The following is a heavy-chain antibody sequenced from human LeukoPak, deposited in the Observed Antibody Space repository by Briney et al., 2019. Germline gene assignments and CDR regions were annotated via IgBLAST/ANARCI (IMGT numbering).Heavy chain of an antibody. Sequence: GGSLRLSCAASGLTVSSNYMSWVRQAPGKGLEWVSVIYSGGSTYYADSVKGRFTISRDNSKNTLYLQMNSLRAEDTAVYYCARDLGGSGRDYWGQGTLVTVSS. J-gene: IGHJ4*02. CDR2: IYSGGST. CDR3: ARDLGGSGRDY. CDR1: GLTVSSNY. D-gene: IGHD6-19*01. V-gene: IGHV3-66*01.